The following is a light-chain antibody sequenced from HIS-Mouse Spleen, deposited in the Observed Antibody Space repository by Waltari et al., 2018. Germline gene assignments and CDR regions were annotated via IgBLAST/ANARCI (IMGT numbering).Light chain of an antibody. CDR1: ALPKKY. J-gene: IGLJ2*01. CDR3: YSTDSSGNHRV. V-gene: IGLV3-10*01. CDR2: EDS. Sequence: SYELTQPPSVSVSPGQTARITCSGDALPKKYAYWYQQKSGQAPVRVIYEDSKRPSGSPERCSGSSSGTMATLTIRGAQVEDEADYYCYSTDSSGNHRVFGGGTKLTVL.